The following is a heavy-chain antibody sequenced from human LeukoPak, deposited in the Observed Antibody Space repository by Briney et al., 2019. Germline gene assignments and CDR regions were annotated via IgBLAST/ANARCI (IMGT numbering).Heavy chain of an antibody. Sequence: SETLSLTCTVSGYSISSGYYWGWIRQPPGKGLEWIGSIYHSGSTYYNPSLKSRVTISVDKSKNQFSLKLSSVTAADTAVYYCARIYWSTGGATPPFFDYWGQGTLVTVSS. CDR2: IYHSGST. J-gene: IGHJ4*02. CDR1: GYSISSGYY. V-gene: IGHV4-38-2*02. CDR3: ARIYWSTGGATPPFFDY. D-gene: IGHD1-26*01.